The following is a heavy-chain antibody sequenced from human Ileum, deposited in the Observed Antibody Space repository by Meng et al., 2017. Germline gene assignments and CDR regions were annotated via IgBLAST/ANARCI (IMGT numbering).Heavy chain of an antibody. J-gene: IGHJ4*02. V-gene: IGHV4-34*01. CDR3: ARGREQQLVRGFGY. CDR2: INHSGNT. CDR1: GGSFSGYY. D-gene: IGHD6-6*01. Sequence: QVQLPQWGAGLLKPSETLSLTCAGYGGSFSGYYCSWLRQPPGKGLEWIGEINHSGNTNYNPSLKSRVTLSLDTSKNHFSLNLTSVTAADTAVYYCARGREQQLVRGFGYWGQGTLVTVSS.